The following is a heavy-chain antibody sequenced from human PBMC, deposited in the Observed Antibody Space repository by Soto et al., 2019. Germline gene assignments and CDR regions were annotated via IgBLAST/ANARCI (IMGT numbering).Heavy chain of an antibody. CDR3: ASAMKYSYGYY. V-gene: IGHV5-51*01. CDR2: IYASDSDT. Sequence: GESLKISCKGSGYTFNSYSIGWVRQMAGKGLEWMGIIYASDSDTRYSPSFQGQVTISVDKSISTAYLQWSSLKASDTAIYYCASAMKYSYGYYWGQGTLVTVS. J-gene: IGHJ4*02. CDR1: GYTFNSYS. D-gene: IGHD5-18*01.